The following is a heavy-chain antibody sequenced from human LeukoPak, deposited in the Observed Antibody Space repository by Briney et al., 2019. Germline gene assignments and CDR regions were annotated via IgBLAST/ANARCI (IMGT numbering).Heavy chain of an antibody. V-gene: IGHV4-34*01. CDR1: GGSFSGYY. CDR2: INHRGNT. Sequence: PSETLSLTCAVYGGSFSGYYWSWIRQPPGKGLEWIGEINHRGNTNYNPSLKSRVTISVDTSKNQFSLRLSSVTAADTAVYYCARALTVTNQPFMDVWGKGTTVTVSS. J-gene: IGHJ6*03. D-gene: IGHD4-11*01. CDR3: ARALTVTNQPFMDV.